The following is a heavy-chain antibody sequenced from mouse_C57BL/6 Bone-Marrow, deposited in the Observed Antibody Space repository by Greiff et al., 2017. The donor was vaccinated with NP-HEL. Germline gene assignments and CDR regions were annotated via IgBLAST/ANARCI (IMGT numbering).Heavy chain of an antibody. CDR3: ARGLYDYDPYYFDY. CDR1: GYTFTNYW. V-gene: IGHV1-63*01. D-gene: IGHD2-4*01. CDR2: IYPGGGYT. Sequence: QVQLKESGAELVRPGTSVKMSCKASGYTFTNYWIGWAKQRPGHGLEWIGDIYPGGGYTNYNEKFKGKATLTVDKSSSTAYMQFSSLTSEDSAIYYCARGLYDYDPYYFDYWGQGTTLTVSS. J-gene: IGHJ2*01.